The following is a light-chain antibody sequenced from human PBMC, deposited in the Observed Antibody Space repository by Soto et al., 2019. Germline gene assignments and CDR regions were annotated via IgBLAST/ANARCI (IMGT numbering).Light chain of an antibody. V-gene: IGKV1-12*01. CDR3: QQSNYLPLT. J-gene: IGKJ4*01. CDR2: AAS. Sequence: DIQMTQSPSSVSASVGDRVTITCRASQGVNSWLSWYQQKPGKAPKLLIYAASTLHSGVPSRFSGSVSGTDFTLTISSLQPEDFATSFCQQSNYLPLTFGGGTKVEIK. CDR1: QGVNSW.